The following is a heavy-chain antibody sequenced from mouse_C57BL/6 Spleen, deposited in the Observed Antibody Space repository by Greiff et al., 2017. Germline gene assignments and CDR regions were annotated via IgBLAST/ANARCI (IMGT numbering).Heavy chain of an antibody. J-gene: IGHJ2*01. CDR1: GYAFSSSW. D-gene: IGHD2-1*01. V-gene: IGHV1-82*01. Sequence: VKLQQSGPELVKPGASVKISCKASGYAFSSSWMNWVKQRPGKGLEWIGRIYPGDGDTNYNGKFKGKATLTADKASSTAYMQLSSLTSEDSAVYFCAREGRSTIDYWGQGTTLTVSS. CDR2: IYPGDGDT. CDR3: AREGRSTIDY.